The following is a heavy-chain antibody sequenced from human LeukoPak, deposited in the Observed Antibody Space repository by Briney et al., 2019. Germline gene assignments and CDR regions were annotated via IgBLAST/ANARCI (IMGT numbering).Heavy chain of an antibody. CDR1: GFTFTNHG. J-gene: IGHJ4*02. V-gene: IGHV3-33*08. CDR3: ARDSPGYGGYSY. Sequence: GGSLRLSCVASGFTFTNHGMHWVRQAPGKGLEWVASIWDDGSDKYSADSVRGRFTISRDNAKNSLYLQINSLRAEDTAVYYCARDSPGYGGYSYWGQGTLVTVSS. CDR2: IWDDGSDK. D-gene: IGHD5-12*01.